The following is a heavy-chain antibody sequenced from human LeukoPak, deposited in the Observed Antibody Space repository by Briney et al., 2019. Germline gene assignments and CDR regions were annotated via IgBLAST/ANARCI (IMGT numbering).Heavy chain of an antibody. V-gene: IGHV3-23*01. D-gene: IGHD3-16*01. CDR1: GFTFSIYA. J-gene: IGHJ4*01. Sequence: GRSLRLSCAASGFTFSIYAMIWVRQAPGKGLEWVSGITGNGGTTYYADSVKGRFTVSRDNSKNTLYLQMNSLRAEDTAVYYCANGGAFDYFDYWGHGTLVTVSS. CDR3: ANGGAFDYFDY. CDR2: ITGNGGTT.